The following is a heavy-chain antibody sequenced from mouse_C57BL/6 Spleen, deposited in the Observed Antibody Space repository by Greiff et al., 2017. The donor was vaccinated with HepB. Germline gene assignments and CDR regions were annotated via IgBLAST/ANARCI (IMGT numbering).Heavy chain of an antibody. J-gene: IGHJ1*03. Sequence: EVQLVESGGGLVKPGGSLKLSCAASGFTFSSYAMSWVRQTPEKRLEWVATISDGGSYTYYPDNVKGRFTISRDNAKNNLYLQMSHLKSEDTAMYYCARDAGVYYDVWGTGTTVTVSS. V-gene: IGHV5-4*01. CDR2: ISDGGSYT. CDR3: ARDAGVYYDV. D-gene: IGHD2-1*01. CDR1: GFTFSSYA.